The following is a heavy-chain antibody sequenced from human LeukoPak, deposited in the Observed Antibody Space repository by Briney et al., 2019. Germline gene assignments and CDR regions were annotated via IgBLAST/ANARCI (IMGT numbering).Heavy chain of an antibody. CDR1: GFIFSGYG. D-gene: IGHD3-10*01. Sequence: GGSLRLSCAASGFIFSGYGMHWVRQAPGKGLEWVAFIQYDGSNTHYADSVKGRFTISRDNSKNTLHLQMSSLRVDDTAVYYCAKGRAGMVRGVCDYWGQGTLVTVSS. CDR3: AKGRAGMVRGVCDY. CDR2: IQYDGSNT. J-gene: IGHJ4*02. V-gene: IGHV3-30*02.